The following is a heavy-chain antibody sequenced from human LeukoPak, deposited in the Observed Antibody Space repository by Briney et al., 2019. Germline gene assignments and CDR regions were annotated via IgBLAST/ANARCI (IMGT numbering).Heavy chain of an antibody. J-gene: IGHJ5*02. D-gene: IGHD6-6*01. CDR2: IYYSGSA. Sequence: SETLSLTCTVSGDSISSYYWSWIRQPPGKGLEWIGYIYYSGSANYNPSLKSRVTISVDTSKNQFSLKLSSVTAADTAVYYCARGGNIAARQAPMNWFDPWGQGTLVTVSS. CDR3: ARGGNIAARQAPMNWFDP. V-gene: IGHV4-59*01. CDR1: GDSISSYY.